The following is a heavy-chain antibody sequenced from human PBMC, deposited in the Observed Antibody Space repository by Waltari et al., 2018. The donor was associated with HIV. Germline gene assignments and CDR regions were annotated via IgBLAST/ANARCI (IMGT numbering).Heavy chain of an antibody. CDR1: GFTFSSYW. V-gene: IGHV3-7*01. J-gene: IGHJ6*04. CDR3: ARAVYDFWGGSVYNCYGMEV. Sequence: EVQLVESGGGLVQPGGSLRLSCAASGFTFSSYWMSWVRQAPGKGGEWVANIKQDGSEENNLGCWKGRFTSSRDKAKKALYGQMKRLRAEDTAVDYCARAVYDFWGGSVYNCYGMEVWGKGTT. D-gene: IGHD3-3*01. CDR2: IKQDGSEE.